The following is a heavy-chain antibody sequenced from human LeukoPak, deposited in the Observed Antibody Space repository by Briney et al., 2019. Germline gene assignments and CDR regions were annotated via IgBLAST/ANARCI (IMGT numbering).Heavy chain of an antibody. CDR2: ITSSGSYI. CDR3: ARDGGGYYYDSSGYYSPFDY. J-gene: IGHJ4*02. Sequence: GGSLRLSCAASGFTFSSYSMNWVRQAPGKGLEWVSSITSSGSYIYYADSVKGRFTVSRDNAKNSLYLQMNSLRAEDTAVYYCARDGGGYYYDSSGYYSPFDYWGQGTLVTVSS. CDR1: GFTFSSYS. V-gene: IGHV3-21*01. D-gene: IGHD3-22*01.